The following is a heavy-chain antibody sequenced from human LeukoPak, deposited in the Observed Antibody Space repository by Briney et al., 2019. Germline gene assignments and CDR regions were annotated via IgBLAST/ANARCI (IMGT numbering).Heavy chain of an antibody. CDR2: ISAYNGHT. CDR3: VRDGHRLYDYYYYYMDV. Sequence: ASVKVSCKASGYTFTMYGISWVRQAPGQRLEWMGWISAYNGHTNYTQKLQGRVTMTTDTSTSTAYMELRSLRSDDTAVYFCVRDGHRLYDYYYYYMDVWGKGTTVTVSS. CDR1: GYTFTMYG. J-gene: IGHJ6*03. D-gene: IGHD2-2*02. V-gene: IGHV1-18*01.